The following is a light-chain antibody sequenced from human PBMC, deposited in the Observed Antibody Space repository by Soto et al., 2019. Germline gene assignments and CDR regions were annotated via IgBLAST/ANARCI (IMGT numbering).Light chain of an antibody. CDR2: EVS. V-gene: IGLV2-23*02. CDR3: CSYAGSSAYV. CDR1: SSDVGSYNL. Sequence: QSALTQPAPVSGSPGQSIPISCTGTSSDVGSYNLVSWYQQHPGKAPKLMIYEVSKRPSGVSNRFSGSKSGNTASLTISGLQAEDEADYYCCSYAGSSAYVFRTGTKVTVL. J-gene: IGLJ1*01.